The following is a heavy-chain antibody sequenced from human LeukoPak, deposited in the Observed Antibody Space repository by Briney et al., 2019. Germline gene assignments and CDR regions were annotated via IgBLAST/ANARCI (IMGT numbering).Heavy chain of an antibody. Sequence: GGSLRLSCAASGFTFSSYGMHWVRQAPGKGLEWVTFIRYDGSNKYYADSVKGRFTISRDNSKNTLNLHMNSLRAEDTAVYYCAREAGLYSYGVDYWGQGTLVTVSS. V-gene: IGHV3-30*02. CDR1: GFTFSSYG. J-gene: IGHJ4*02. CDR2: IRYDGSNK. D-gene: IGHD5-18*01. CDR3: AREAGLYSYGVDY.